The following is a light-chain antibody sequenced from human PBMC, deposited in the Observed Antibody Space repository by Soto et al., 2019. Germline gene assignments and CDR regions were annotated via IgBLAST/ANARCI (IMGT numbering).Light chain of an antibody. V-gene: IGLV2-23*01. Sequence: QSVLTQPASVSGSPGQSITISCTGTSSDVGSYNLVSWYQKHPGKAPKLMIYEGSKRPSGVSNRFSGSKSGNTASLTISGLRAEDEADYYCCSYAGSSTYVFGTGTKVTVL. J-gene: IGLJ1*01. CDR3: CSYAGSSTYV. CDR2: EGS. CDR1: SSDVGSYNL.